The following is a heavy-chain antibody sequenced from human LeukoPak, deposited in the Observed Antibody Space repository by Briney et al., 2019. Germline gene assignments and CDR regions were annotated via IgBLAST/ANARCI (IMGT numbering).Heavy chain of an antibody. CDR3: AAGVGTTDFDY. D-gene: IGHD1-26*01. V-gene: IGHV3-15*01. CDR1: GFTFTNAW. Sequence: GGSLRLSCAASGFTFTNAWMTWVRQAPGKGLEWVGRLKSKTAGGTTDYAASVKDRFTISRDDSKNTVYLQMNSLKTEDTAVYFCAAGVGTTDFDYWGQGTLVTVSS. J-gene: IGHJ4*02. CDR2: LKSKTAGGTT.